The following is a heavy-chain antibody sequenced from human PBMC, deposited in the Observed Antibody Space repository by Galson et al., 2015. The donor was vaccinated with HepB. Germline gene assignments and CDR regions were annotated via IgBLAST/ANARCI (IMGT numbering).Heavy chain of an antibody. Sequence: SLRLSCAASGFTFSSYGMHWVRQAPGKGLEWVAVIWYDGSNKYYADSVKGRFTISRDNSKNTLYLQMNSLRAEDTAVYYYARFLEWSYYYYYYGMDVWGQGTTVTVSS. J-gene: IGHJ6*02. CDR2: IWYDGSNK. CDR3: ARFLEWSYYYYYYGMDV. CDR1: GFTFSSYG. D-gene: IGHD3-3*01. V-gene: IGHV3-33*01.